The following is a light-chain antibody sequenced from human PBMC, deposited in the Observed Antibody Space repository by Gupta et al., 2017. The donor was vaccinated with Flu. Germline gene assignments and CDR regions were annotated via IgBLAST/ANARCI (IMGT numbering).Light chain of an antibody. J-gene: IGLJ3*02. CDR2: DDS. Sequence: SYLLAQPPSVSVAPRPTARIACGGNNVGSESVHWYQQKPGQAPVLVVSDDSDRPSGIPERFSGSNSGNTATLTVSGVEDGDEADYYCQLWYGASGHPVFGGGTKLTVL. V-gene: IGLV3-21*02. CDR3: QLWYGASGHPV. CDR1: NVGSES.